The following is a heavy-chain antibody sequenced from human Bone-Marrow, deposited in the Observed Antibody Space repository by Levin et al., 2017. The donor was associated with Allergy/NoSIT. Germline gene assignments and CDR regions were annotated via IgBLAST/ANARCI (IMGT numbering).Heavy chain of an antibody. Sequence: LSLPCAASGFTFSNSGVHWVRQAPGKGLEWVAVISYDGSKTYYADSVKGRFTISRDNSKNTLYLQMNSLRTEDTAVFYCAKNYEVVVVAAAFDSWGQGTLVTVSS. CDR2: ISYDGSKT. CDR1: GFTFSNSG. J-gene: IGHJ4*02. V-gene: IGHV3-30*18. CDR3: AKNYEVVVVAAAFDS. D-gene: IGHD2-15*01.